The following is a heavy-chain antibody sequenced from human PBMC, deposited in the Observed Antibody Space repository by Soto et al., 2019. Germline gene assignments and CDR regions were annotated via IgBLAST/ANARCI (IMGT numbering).Heavy chain of an antibody. CDR2: INYSGST. V-gene: IGHV4-31*03. J-gene: IGHJ4*02. CDR1: GGSIGSGSYY. D-gene: IGHD3-22*01. Sequence: QVQLQESGPGLVKPSQTLSLTCTVSGGSIGSGSYYWSWIRQHPGKGLEWIGYINYSGSTFYIPSLKGRVTTSIDTSTNQFSLKLSSVTAADTAVYYCARAGYDRDGGGYYYFDYWGRGTLVTVSS. CDR3: ARAGYDRDGGGYYYFDY.